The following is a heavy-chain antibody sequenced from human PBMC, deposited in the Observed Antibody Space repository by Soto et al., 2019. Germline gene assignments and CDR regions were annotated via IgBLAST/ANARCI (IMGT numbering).Heavy chain of an antibody. CDR1: GFNFSNHW. CDR2: ITSDGKSK. V-gene: IGHV3-74*01. Sequence: GSLRLSCAASGFNFSNHWMHWVRQRPAEGLVWVSRITSDGKSKAYAESVKGRFAISRDNAKNTLYLQMNGLTAEDTAVNYCARESGDWPLNWFDPWGQGTLVTVSS. J-gene: IGHJ5*02. CDR3: ARESGDWPLNWFDP. D-gene: IGHD2-21*02.